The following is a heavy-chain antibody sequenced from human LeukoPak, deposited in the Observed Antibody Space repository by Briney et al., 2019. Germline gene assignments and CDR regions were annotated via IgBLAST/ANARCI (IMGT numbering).Heavy chain of an antibody. CDR1: GFTFSNYA. CDR2: ISYDGSNK. CDR3: ARSSSRSSGYYGLTEYFQH. Sequence: GGSLRLSCAASGFTFSNYAMHWVRQAPGKGLEWVAVISYDGSNKYYADSVKGRFTISRDNSKNTLYLQMNSLRAEDTAVYYCARSSSRSSGYYGLTEYFQHWGQGTLVTVSS. D-gene: IGHD3-22*01. V-gene: IGHV3-30-3*01. J-gene: IGHJ1*01.